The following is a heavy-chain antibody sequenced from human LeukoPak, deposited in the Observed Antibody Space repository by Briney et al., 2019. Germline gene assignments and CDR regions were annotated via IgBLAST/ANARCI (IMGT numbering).Heavy chain of an antibody. V-gene: IGHV4-34*01. Sequence: SETLSLTCAVSGVPFSNYYWSWVRQSPRQGLEWIGEINHSGYTNYNPSLKSRVTMSIDTSKNQFSLKLTSLTAADTAVYYCARDGVFHDSDGYSFDYWGQGTLVTVSS. CDR1: GVPFSNYY. CDR2: INHSGYT. D-gene: IGHD3-22*01. J-gene: IGHJ4*02. CDR3: ARDGVFHDSDGYSFDY.